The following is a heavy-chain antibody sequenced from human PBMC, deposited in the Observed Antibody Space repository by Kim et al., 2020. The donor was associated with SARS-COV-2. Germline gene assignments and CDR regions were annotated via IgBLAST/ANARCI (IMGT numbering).Heavy chain of an antibody. Sequence: GGSLRLSCAASGFTFSSYAMSWVRQAPGKGLEWVSAISGSGGSTYYADSVKGRFTISRDNSKNTLYLQMNSLRAEDTAVYYCAKDFGSGWYRGNWFDPWGQGTLVTVSS. V-gene: IGHV3-23*01. D-gene: IGHD6-19*01. CDR3: AKDFGSGWYRGNWFDP. CDR2: ISGSGGST. J-gene: IGHJ5*02. CDR1: GFTFSSYA.